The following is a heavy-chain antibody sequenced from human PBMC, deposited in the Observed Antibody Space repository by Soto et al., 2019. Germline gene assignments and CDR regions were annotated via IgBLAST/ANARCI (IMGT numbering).Heavy chain of an antibody. Sequence: QVQLVQSGAEVKKPGASVKVSCKASGYTFTSYAVSWVRQAPGQGLEWMGWISAYNGNTKYAQKLQGRVTMTTDTPTSTVYMELRSLRSDDTAVYYCARMYYDILTGYFSAFDIWGQGTMVTVSS. J-gene: IGHJ3*02. V-gene: IGHV1-18*01. CDR1: GYTFTSYA. CDR3: ARMYYDILTGYFSAFDI. CDR2: ISAYNGNT. D-gene: IGHD3-9*01.